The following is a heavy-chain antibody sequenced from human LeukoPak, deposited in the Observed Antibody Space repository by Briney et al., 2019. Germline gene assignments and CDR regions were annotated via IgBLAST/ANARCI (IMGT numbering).Heavy chain of an antibody. CDR2: IYYSGST. Sequence: SETLSLTCTVSGGSISSYYWSWIRQPPGKGLEWIGYIYYSGSTNYNPSLKSRVTISVDTSKNQFSLKLSSVTAADTAVYYCARDHKSDYYDSSGYYVYALDIWGLGTMVTVSS. CDR1: GGSISSYY. J-gene: IGHJ3*02. D-gene: IGHD3-22*01. CDR3: ARDHKSDYYDSSGYYVYALDI. V-gene: IGHV4-59*01.